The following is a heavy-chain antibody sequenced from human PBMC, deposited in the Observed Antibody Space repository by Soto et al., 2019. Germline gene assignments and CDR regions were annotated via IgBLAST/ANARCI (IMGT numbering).Heavy chain of an antibody. Sequence: QVQLVQSGAEVKKPGASVKVSCKASGYTFTSYGISWVRQAPGQGLEWMGWISAYNGNTNYAQKLQGRVTMTTDTSTSTAYMELRSLRSDDPAVYYCARDARPHGSGSYCNKGFWWFDPWGQGTLVTVSS. CDR2: ISAYNGNT. D-gene: IGHD3-10*01. J-gene: IGHJ5*02. CDR3: ARDARPHGSGSYCNKGFWWFDP. CDR1: GYTFTSYG. V-gene: IGHV1-18*01.